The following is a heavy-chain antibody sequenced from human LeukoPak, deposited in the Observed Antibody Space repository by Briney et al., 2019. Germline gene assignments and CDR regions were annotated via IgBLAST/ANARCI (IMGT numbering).Heavy chain of an antibody. V-gene: IGHV3-64D*09. CDR3: VKNDYGSGGYLELDH. CDR2: ISHNGGST. Sequence: GGSLRLSCSASGFTFSSHALHWVRQAPGKGLEYVSGISHNGGSTYYADSVKGRFTISRDNSKNTLYLQMSSLRGADTAVYYCVKNDYGSGGYLELDHWGQGTLVTVSS. J-gene: IGHJ4*02. D-gene: IGHD3-10*01. CDR1: GFTFSSHA.